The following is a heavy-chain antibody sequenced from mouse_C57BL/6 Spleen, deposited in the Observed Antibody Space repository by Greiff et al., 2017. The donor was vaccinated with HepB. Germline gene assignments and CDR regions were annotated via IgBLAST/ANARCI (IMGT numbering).Heavy chain of an antibody. J-gene: IGHJ2*01. D-gene: IGHD1-1*01. CDR3: AGQGYGSTFDY. CDR1: GFTFSDYG. CDR2: ISNLAYSI. V-gene: IGHV5-15*01. Sequence: DVLLVESGGGLVQPGGSLKLSCAASGFTFSDYGMAWVRQAPRKGLEWVAFISNLAYSIYYADTVTGRFTISRENAKNTLYLEMSSLRSEDTAMYYGAGQGYGSTFDYWGQGTTLTVSS.